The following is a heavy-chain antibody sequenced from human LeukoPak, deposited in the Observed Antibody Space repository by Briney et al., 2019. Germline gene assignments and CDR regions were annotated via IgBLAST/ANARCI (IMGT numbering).Heavy chain of an antibody. CDR1: GFTFSSYS. J-gene: IGHJ3*02. CDR3: ARGGRYYYGSENAFDI. V-gene: IGHV3-21*01. D-gene: IGHD3-10*01. Sequence: NSGGSLRLSCAASGFTFSSYSMNWVRQAPGKGLEWVSSISSSSSYIYYADSVKGRFTISRDNAKNSLYLQMNSLRAEDTAVYYCARGGRYYYGSENAFDIWGQGTMVTVSS. CDR2: ISSSSSYI.